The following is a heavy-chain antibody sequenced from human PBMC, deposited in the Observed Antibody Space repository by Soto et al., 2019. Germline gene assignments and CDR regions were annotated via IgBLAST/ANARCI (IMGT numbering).Heavy chain of an antibody. J-gene: IGHJ6*02. CDR2: INHSGST. Sequence: SGTLSLTCAVYGGSFSGYYWSWTRQPPGKGLEWIGEINHSGSTNYNPSLKGRVTISVDTSKNQFSLKLSSVTAADTAVYYCARDDYGDYEFYYYGMDVWGQGTTVTVSS. D-gene: IGHD4-17*01. V-gene: IGHV4-34*01. CDR3: ARDDYGDYEFYYYGMDV. CDR1: GGSFSGYY.